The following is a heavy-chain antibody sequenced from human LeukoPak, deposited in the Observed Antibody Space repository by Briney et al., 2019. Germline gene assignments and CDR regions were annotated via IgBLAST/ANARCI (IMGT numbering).Heavy chain of an antibody. D-gene: IGHD2-15*01. CDR2: ISSSSSYM. CDR1: GFTFSSYS. V-gene: IGHV3-21*01. CDR3: AIYCSGGSCYQLMERQGY. J-gene: IGHJ4*02. Sequence: GGSVRLFCAASGFTFSSYSMNWVRQARGKGLEWVSSISSSSSYMYYADSVKGRFTFPRDNAKNSLYLHMNSLRAEDTAVYYCAIYCSGGSCYQLMERQGYWGQGTLVTVSS.